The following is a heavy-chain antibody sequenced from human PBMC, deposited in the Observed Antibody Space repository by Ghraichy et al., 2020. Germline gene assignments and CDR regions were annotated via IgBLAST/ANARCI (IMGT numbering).Heavy chain of an antibody. Sequence: SLRLSCAASGFTFSNYAMHWVRQAPGRGLEWVAFISYDARDKYYADSVKGRFTISRDNSKNTLYLQMSSLRAEDTAVYYCAREEMECSGGTCYSRGFDYWGQGTLVTVSS. D-gene: IGHD2-15*01. J-gene: IGHJ4*02. CDR3: AREEMECSGGTCYSRGFDY. CDR1: GFTFSNYA. CDR2: ISYDARDK. V-gene: IGHV3-30*04.